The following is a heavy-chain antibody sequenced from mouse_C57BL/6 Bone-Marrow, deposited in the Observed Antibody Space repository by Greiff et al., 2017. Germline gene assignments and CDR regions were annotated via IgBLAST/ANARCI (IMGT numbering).Heavy chain of an antibody. J-gene: IGHJ2*01. D-gene: IGHD3-2*02. V-gene: IGHV10-1*01. CDR1: GFSFNTYA. CDR3: VRMGGSGYYVDY. Sequence: EVQLVESGGGLVQPKGSLKLSCAASGFSFNTYAMNWVRQAPGKGLEWVARIRSKSNNYATYYADSVKDRFTISRDDSESMLYLQMNNLKTEATAMDYCVRMGGSGYYVDYWGQGTTLTVSA. CDR2: IRSKSNNYAT.